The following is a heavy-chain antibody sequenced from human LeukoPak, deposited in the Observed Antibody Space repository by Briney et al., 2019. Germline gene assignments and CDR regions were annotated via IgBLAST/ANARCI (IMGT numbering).Heavy chain of an antibody. D-gene: IGHD2-21*02. CDR2: ISHDGSNQ. V-gene: IGHV3-30-3*01. CDR1: GFTFTYYA. CDR3: ARQGDTGSWYFDY. Sequence: PGRSLRLSCAVSGFTFTYYAMHWVRQAPGKGLECVAVISHDGSNQQYADSVKGQVTISRDNSKSTLYLQMASLRAGDTAVYYCARQGDTGSWYFDYWGQGTLVTVSS. J-gene: IGHJ4*02.